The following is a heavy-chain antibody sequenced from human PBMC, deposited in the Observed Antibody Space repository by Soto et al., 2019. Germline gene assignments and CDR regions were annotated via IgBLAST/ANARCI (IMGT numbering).Heavy chain of an antibody. CDR1: GFIFSSYV. J-gene: IGHJ4*02. CDR2: ISYDGNNK. V-gene: IGHV3-30*04. Sequence: GGSLRLSCAASGFIFSSYVMHWVRQAPGKGLEWVALISYDGNNKYYADSVKGRFTISRDNSKNTLYLQMNSLRADDTAVYYCAKSLSASPNYFFDSWGQGTLVTVSS. D-gene: IGHD1-1*01. CDR3: AKSLSASPNYFFDS.